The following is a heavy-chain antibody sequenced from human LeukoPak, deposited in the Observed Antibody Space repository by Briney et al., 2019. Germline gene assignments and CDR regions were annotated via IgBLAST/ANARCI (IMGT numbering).Heavy chain of an antibody. Sequence: ASVKVSCKASGYTFTSYYMHWVRQAPGQGLEWMGIINPSGGSTSYAQKFQGRVTMTRDTSISTAYMELSSLRSEDTAVYYCARGGLLSGSYMGAFDIWGQGTMVTVSS. J-gene: IGHJ3*02. D-gene: IGHD1-26*01. V-gene: IGHV1-46*01. CDR3: ARGGLLSGSYMGAFDI. CDR2: INPSGGST. CDR1: GYTFTSYY.